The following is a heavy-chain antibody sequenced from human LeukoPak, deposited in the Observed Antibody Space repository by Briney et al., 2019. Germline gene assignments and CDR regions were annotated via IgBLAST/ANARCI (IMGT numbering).Heavy chain of an antibody. Sequence: SETLSLTCTVSGGSISSYYWSWIRQPPGKGLEWIGYIYYSGSTNYNPSLKSRVTISVDTSKNQFSLKLSSVTAADTAAYYCARAQWLRPNDAFDIWGQGTMVTVSS. V-gene: IGHV4-59*01. D-gene: IGHD5-12*01. CDR1: GGSISSYY. J-gene: IGHJ3*02. CDR3: ARAQWLRPNDAFDI. CDR2: IYYSGST.